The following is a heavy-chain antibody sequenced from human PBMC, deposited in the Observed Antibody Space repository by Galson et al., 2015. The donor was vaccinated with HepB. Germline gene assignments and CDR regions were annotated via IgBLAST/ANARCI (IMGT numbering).Heavy chain of an antibody. D-gene: IGHD1-1*01. CDR3: TTDRYPHDY. CDR2: IKSKSSGGAT. CDR1: GFTFNIAW. V-gene: IGHV3-15*01. Sequence: SLRLSCAASGFTFNIAWMSWVRQAPGKGLEWISRIKSKSSGGATDYAAPVKGGFTISRDDSENTLYLQLNSLKTEDTAVYYCTTDRYPHDYWGQGTLVTVSS. J-gene: IGHJ4*02.